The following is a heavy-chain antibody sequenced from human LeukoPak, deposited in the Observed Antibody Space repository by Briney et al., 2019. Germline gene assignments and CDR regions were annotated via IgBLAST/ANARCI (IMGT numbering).Heavy chain of an antibody. CDR3: ARVADNDYFGL. D-gene: IGHD5-24*01. CDR2: IRSKAYGGTT. J-gene: IGHJ4*02. Sequence: PGGSLRLSCTPSGFTFGDYGMTWVRQAPGKGLEWLGFIRSKAYGGTTQYAASVKGRFTISRDDSKSIAYLQMNSLKTEDTAVYYCARVADNDYFGLWGQGTLVTVSS. CDR1: GFTFGDYG. V-gene: IGHV3-49*04.